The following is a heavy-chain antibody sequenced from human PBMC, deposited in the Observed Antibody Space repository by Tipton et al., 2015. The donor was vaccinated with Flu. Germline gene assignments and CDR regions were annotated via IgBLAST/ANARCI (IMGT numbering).Heavy chain of an antibody. Sequence: TLSLTCTVSGGSISSGSYYWSWIRQPAGKGLEWIGRIYTSGSTNYNPSLKSRVTISVDTSKNQFSLKLSSVTAADTAVYYCARVRSYYDSSGYYYAFDYWGQVTLVTVSS. CDR1: GGSISSGSYY. J-gene: IGHJ4*02. D-gene: IGHD3-22*01. CDR2: IYTSGST. V-gene: IGHV4-61*02. CDR3: ARVRSYYDSSGYYYAFDY.